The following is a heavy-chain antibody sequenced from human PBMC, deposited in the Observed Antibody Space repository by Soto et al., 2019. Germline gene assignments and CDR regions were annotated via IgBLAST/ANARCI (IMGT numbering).Heavy chain of an antibody. CDR2: INPSGGST. Sequence: ASVKVSCKASGYTFTSYYMHWVRQAPGQGLEWMGIINPSGGSTSYAQKFQGRVTMTRDTSTSTVYMELSSLRSEDTAVYYCARALHSGSYLGVFDYWGQGTLVIVSS. V-gene: IGHV1-46*01. J-gene: IGHJ4*02. CDR3: ARALHSGSYLGVFDY. D-gene: IGHD1-26*01. CDR1: GYTFTSYY.